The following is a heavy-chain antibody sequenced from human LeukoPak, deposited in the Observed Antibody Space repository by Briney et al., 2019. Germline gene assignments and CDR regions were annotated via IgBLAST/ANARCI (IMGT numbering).Heavy chain of an antibody. J-gene: IGHJ1*01. Sequence: GGSLRLSCAASGFTFSSYEMNWVRQAPGKGLEWVSYISSSGSTIYYADSVKGRFTISRDNAKNSLYLQMNSLRAEDTAVYYCARVEGSYYHDSSGYSAHWGQGTLVTVSS. V-gene: IGHV3-48*03. D-gene: IGHD3-22*01. CDR1: GFTFSSYE. CDR2: ISSSGSTI. CDR3: ARVEGSYYHDSSGYSAH.